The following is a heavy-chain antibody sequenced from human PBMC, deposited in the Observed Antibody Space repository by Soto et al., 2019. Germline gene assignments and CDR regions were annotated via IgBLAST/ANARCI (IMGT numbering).Heavy chain of an antibody. CDR3: ASTVVTGY. Sequence: EVQLVESGGGLVQPGGSLRLSCAVSGFTFSSDWMHWVRQAPGKGLVWVSRINSDGSNTSYADSVKGRFTISRDNDKNTLYLQMNSLRAEDTAVYYCASTVVTGYWGQGTLVTVSS. V-gene: IGHV3-74*01. J-gene: IGHJ4*02. D-gene: IGHD2-15*01. CDR2: INSDGSNT. CDR1: GFTFSSDW.